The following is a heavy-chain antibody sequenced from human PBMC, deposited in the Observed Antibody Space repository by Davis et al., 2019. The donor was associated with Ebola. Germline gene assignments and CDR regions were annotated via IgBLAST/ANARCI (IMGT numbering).Heavy chain of an antibody. V-gene: IGHV4-59*01. CDR1: GGSINSNY. Sequence: SQTLSPTCRVSGGSINSNYWSWIRQPPGKGLEWIGYIYYSGSTNYNPSLKSRVTISLDAPKDQFSLKLTSVTAADTAIYFCARVGGLGSSYLEAFDIWGQGTMVTVFS. CDR2: IYYSGST. CDR3: ARVGGLGSSYLEAFDI. J-gene: IGHJ3*02. D-gene: IGHD1-26*01.